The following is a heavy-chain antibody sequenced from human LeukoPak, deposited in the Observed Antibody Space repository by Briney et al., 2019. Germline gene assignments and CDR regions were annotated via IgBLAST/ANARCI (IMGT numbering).Heavy chain of an antibody. CDR1: GGSISSDY. CDR2: INHSGST. CDR3: ARVMGYYDSSGYYYRTDAFDI. J-gene: IGHJ3*02. Sequence: SETLSLTCTVSGGSISSDYWSWIRQPPGKGLEWIGEINHSGSTNYNPSLKSRVTISVDTSKNQFSLKLSSVTAADTAVYYCARVMGYYDSSGYYYRTDAFDIWGQGTMVTVSS. D-gene: IGHD3-22*01. V-gene: IGHV4-34*01.